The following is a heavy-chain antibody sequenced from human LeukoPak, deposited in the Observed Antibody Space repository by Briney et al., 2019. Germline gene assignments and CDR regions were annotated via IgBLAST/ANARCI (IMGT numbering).Heavy chain of an antibody. CDR2: IIPIFGTA. D-gene: IGHD2-2*01. CDR3: ARGNRYCSSTSCYNWFDP. J-gene: IGHJ5*02. Sequence: SVKVSCKASGGTFSSYAISWVRQAPGQGLEWMGGIIPIFGTANCAQKFQGRVTITADESTSTAYMELSSLRSEDTAVYYCARGNRYCSSTSCYNWFDPWGQGTLVTVSS. CDR1: GGTFSSYA. V-gene: IGHV1-69*13.